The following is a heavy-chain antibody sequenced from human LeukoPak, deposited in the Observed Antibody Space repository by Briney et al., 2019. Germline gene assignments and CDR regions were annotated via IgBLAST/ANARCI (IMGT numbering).Heavy chain of an antibody. CDR2: INPNSGGT. D-gene: IGHD1-26*01. J-gene: IGHJ4*02. CDR1: GYTFTGYY. Sequence: GASVTVSCKASGYTFTGYYMHWVRQAPGQGLEWMGWINPNSGGTNYAQKFQGRVTMTRDTSISTAYMELSRLRSDDTAVYYCARVSRAGSYQPLAYWGQGTLVTVSS. CDR3: ARVSRAGSYQPLAY. V-gene: IGHV1-2*02.